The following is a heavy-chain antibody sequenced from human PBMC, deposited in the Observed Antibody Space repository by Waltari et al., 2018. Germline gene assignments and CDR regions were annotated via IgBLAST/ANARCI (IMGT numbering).Heavy chain of an antibody. CDR2: IRHTGDT. J-gene: IGHJ4*03. V-gene: IGHV4-59*08. D-gene: IGHD6-19*01. CDR3: ALWESGWRAFRF. Sequence: QVQLQESGPGLVKSSETLSLTCTVSGVSVSCYFWNWIRQAPGKGPEWIGYIRHTGDTKQNPSLKSRVTMSVDTSRNDFSLRLSSVTAADTTVYYCALWESGWRAFRFWGQGTLGTVSS. CDR1: GVSVSCYF.